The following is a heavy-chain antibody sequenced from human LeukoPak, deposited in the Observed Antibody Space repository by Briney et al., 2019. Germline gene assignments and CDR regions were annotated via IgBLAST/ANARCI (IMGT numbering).Heavy chain of an antibody. CDR2: IYDSGST. V-gene: IGHV4-59*01. J-gene: IGHJ4*02. CDR3: ARAWSGYSSLDY. D-gene: IGHD3-3*01. CDR1: GGSISSYY. Sequence: SETLSLTCTVSGGSISSYYWSWIRQPPGKGLEWIGYIYDSGSTSYNPSLKSRVTISVDTSKNQFSLKVSSVTAAGTAVYYCARAWSGYSSLDYWGQGTQVTVSS.